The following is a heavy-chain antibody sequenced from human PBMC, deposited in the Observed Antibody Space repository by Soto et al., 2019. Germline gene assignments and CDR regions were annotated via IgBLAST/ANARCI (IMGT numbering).Heavy chain of an antibody. J-gene: IGHJ3*02. D-gene: IGHD3-9*01. CDR2: ITETGDAM. CDR3: ASARASGYKAGDAFDT. CDR1: GFSFSDYD. V-gene: IGHV3-11*01. Sequence: QVRLAESGGGLVKPGGSLRLSCEASGFSFSDYDMSWIRQAPGKGLEWVSHITETGDAMHYADSVKGRFTVSRDNARNSLYLQMNRLRAEDTTVYYFASARASGYKAGDAFDTGGEGTMFPVSS.